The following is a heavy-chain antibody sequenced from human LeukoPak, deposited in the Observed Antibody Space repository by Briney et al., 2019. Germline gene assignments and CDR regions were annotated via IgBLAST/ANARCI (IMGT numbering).Heavy chain of an antibody. CDR3: AKGLGRWLQYIDY. V-gene: IGHV3-23*01. Sequence: GGSLRLSCAASGFTFSSYAMNWVRQAPGKGLEWVSIISGSGGSTYYADSVKGRFTISRGNSKSTLYLHMNSLRAEDTAVYYCAKGLGRWLQYIDYWGQGTLVTVSS. D-gene: IGHD5-24*01. CDR1: GFTFSSYA. J-gene: IGHJ4*02. CDR2: ISGSGGST.